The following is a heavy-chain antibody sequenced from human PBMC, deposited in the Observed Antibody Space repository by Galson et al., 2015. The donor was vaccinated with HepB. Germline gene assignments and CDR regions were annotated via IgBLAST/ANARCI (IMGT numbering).Heavy chain of an antibody. CDR1: GFTFNNYG. D-gene: IGHD3-10*01. CDR2: VSNDGGNK. CDR3: AKAIASVGYYLDY. J-gene: IGHJ4*02. Sequence: SLRLSCAASGFTFNNYGMHWVRQAPGKGLEWVAIVSNDGGNKKYADSVKGRFTISRDNSMNTVYLQMNSLRHEDTAVYYCAKAIASVGYYLDYWGQGTLVTVSS. V-gene: IGHV3-30*18.